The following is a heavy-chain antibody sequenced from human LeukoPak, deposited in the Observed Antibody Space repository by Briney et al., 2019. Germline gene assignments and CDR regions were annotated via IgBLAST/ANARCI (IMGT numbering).Heavy chain of an antibody. D-gene: IGHD3-22*01. CDR1: GFAFSRFP. Sequence: QPGTSLRLSCAASGFAFSRFPMHWVRQAPGKGLEWVSGISGGGSSTYYADSVKGRFTISRDNSKNTLFLQMNSLTAEDTAIYYCAKAAHFYDSSVLNWFDSWGQGTLVTVSS. V-gene: IGHV3-23*01. J-gene: IGHJ5*01. CDR2: ISGGGSST. CDR3: AKAAHFYDSSVLNWFDS.